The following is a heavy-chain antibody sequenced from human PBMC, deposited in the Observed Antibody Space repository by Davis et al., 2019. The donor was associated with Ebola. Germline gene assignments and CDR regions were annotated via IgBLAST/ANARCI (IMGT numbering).Heavy chain of an antibody. CDR2: IIPIFGTA. V-gene: IGHV1-69*13. CDR3: AKSPFAHYYYYGMDV. D-gene: IGHD3-10*01. J-gene: IGHJ6*02. Sequence: SVKVSCKASGGTFSSYAISWVRQAPGQGLEWMGGIIPIFGTANYAQKFQGRVTITADESTSTAYMELSSLRSEDTAVYYCAKSPFAHYYYYGMDVWGQGTTVTVSS. CDR1: GGTFSSYA.